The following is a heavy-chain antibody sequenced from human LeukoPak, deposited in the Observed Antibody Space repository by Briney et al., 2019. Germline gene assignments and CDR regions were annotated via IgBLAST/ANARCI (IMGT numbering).Heavy chain of an antibody. CDR3: ARDREFWRGYYQEYYYYGMDV. V-gene: IGHV1-69*04. Sequence: GASVKVSCKASGGTFSSYAISWVRQAPGQGLEWMGRIIPILGIANYAQKFQGRVTITADKSTSTAYMELSSLRSEDTAVYYCARDREFWRGYYQEYYYYGMDVWGQGTTVTVSS. D-gene: IGHD3-3*01. J-gene: IGHJ6*02. CDR1: GGTFSSYA. CDR2: IIPILGIA.